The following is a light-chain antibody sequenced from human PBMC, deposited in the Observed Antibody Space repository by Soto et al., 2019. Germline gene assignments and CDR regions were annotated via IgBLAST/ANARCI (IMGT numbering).Light chain of an antibody. Sequence: QAVVTQEPSFSVSPGGTVPLTCALSSGSVSTNNYPSWCQQTPGQPPRTLIFRTNTSSSGVPDRFSGSILGSKAALTITGAKADDESDYYCVLYMGRGIWVFGGGTKLTVL. CDR2: RTN. J-gene: IGLJ3*02. V-gene: IGLV8-61*01. CDR1: SGSVSTNNY. CDR3: VLYMGRGIWV.